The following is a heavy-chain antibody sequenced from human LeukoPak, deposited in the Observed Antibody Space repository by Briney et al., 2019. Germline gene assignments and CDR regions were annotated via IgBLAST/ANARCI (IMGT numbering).Heavy chain of an antibody. D-gene: IGHD1-26*01. J-gene: IGHJ4*02. Sequence: SETLSLTCAVYGGSFSGYYWSWIRQPPGKGLEWIGEINHSGSTNYNPSLKSRVTISVDTSKNQFSLKLSSVTAADTAMYYCARGRGARGYYFDYWGQGTLVTVSS. CDR3: ARGRGARGYYFDY. CDR2: INHSGST. V-gene: IGHV4-34*01. CDR1: GGSFSGYY.